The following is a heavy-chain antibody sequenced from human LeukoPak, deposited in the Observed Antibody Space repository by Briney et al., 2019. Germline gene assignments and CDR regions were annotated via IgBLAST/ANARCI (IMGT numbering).Heavy chain of an antibody. Sequence: SETLSLTCTVSGGSISSSSYYWGWIRQPPGKGLEWIGSIYYSGSTYYNPSLKSRVTISVDTSKNQFSLKLSSVTAADTAVYYCARVRYSYGHTNDYWGQGTLVTVSS. D-gene: IGHD5-18*01. CDR1: GGSISSSSYY. CDR2: IYYSGST. V-gene: IGHV4-39*07. CDR3: ARVRYSYGHTNDY. J-gene: IGHJ4*02.